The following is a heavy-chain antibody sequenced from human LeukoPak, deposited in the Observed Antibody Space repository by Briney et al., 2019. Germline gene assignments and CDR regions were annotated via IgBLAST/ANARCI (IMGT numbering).Heavy chain of an antibody. Sequence: GGSLRLSCAASGFTLRNYWMHWVRQTPGKGLLWVSRINGDGTSATYAGSVKGRFTISRDNAKNTPYLQMNSLRAEDTAVYYCARVAYCGGDCYSLDYYYMDVWGKGTTVTVSS. CDR3: ARVAYCGGDCYSLDYYYMDV. D-gene: IGHD2-21*02. CDR2: INGDGTSA. V-gene: IGHV3-74*01. J-gene: IGHJ6*03. CDR1: GFTLRNYW.